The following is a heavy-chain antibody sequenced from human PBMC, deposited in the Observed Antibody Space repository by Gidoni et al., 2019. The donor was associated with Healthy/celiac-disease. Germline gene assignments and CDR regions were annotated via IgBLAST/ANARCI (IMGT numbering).Heavy chain of an antibody. V-gene: IGHV3-23*01. CDR2: ISGSGGST. D-gene: IGHD6-13*01. Sequence: EVQRLESGGGVVQPGGCLRRSGAAAGFTFSSYAMSWVRQAPGKGLAGLSAISGSGGSTYYADSVKGRFTISRDNSKNTLYLQMNSLRAEDTAVYYCAKGPSVSSWLDYWGQGTLVTVSS. CDR3: AKGPSVSSWLDY. J-gene: IGHJ4*02. CDR1: GFTFSSYA.